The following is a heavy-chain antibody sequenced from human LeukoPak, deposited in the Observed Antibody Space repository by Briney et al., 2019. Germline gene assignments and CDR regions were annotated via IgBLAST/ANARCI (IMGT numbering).Heavy chain of an antibody. V-gene: IGHV3-48*01. Sequence: GESLRLSCAASGFTFSTYDMNWVRQAPGKGLEWVSYISSSSRTISYADSVKGRFTISRDNAKNSLYLQMNSLRAEDTAVYYCARLRYYAMDVWGQGTTVTASS. J-gene: IGHJ6*02. CDR3: ARLRYYAMDV. CDR2: ISSSSRTI. CDR1: GFTFSTYD.